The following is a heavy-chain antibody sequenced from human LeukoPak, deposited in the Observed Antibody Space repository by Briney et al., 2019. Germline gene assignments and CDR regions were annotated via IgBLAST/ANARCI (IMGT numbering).Heavy chain of an antibody. D-gene: IGHD2-15*01. Sequence: SETLSLTCTVSGGSISSGGYYWSWIRQHPGKGLEWIGYIYYSGSTYYNPSLESRVTISVDTSKNQFSLKLSSVTAADTAVYYCARASVVVVAAGLFEYYYYGMDVWGQGTTVTVSS. CDR2: IYYSGST. CDR3: ARASVVVVAAGLFEYYYYGMDV. V-gene: IGHV4-31*03. J-gene: IGHJ6*02. CDR1: GGSISSGGYY.